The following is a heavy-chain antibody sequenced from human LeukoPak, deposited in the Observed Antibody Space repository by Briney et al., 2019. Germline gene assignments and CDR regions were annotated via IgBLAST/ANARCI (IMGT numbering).Heavy chain of an antibody. CDR2: INHSGST. CDR3: ARGEYCSGGSCYSRRWRDYYYYMDV. J-gene: IGHJ6*03. CDR1: GGSFSGYY. V-gene: IGHV4-34*01. Sequence: PSETLSLTCAVYGGSFSGYYWSWIRQPPGKGLEWVGEINHSGSTNYNPSLKSRVTISVDTSKNQFSLKLSSVTAADTAVYYCARGEYCSGGSCYSRRWRDYYYYMDVWGKGTTVTVSS. D-gene: IGHD2-15*01.